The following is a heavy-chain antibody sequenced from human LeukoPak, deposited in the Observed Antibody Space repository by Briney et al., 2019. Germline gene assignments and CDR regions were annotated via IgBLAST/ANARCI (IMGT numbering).Heavy chain of an antibody. CDR1: GGSISSYY. CDR2: IYYSGST. J-gene: IGHJ2*01. D-gene: IGHD3-22*01. V-gene: IGHV4-59*01. Sequence: SETLSLTCTVSGGSISSYYWSWIRQPPGKGLEWIGYIYYSGSTNYNPSLKNRVTISVDTSKNQFSLKLSSVTAADTAVYYCARGDSSGYYESYWYFDLWGRGTLVTVSS. CDR3: ARGDSSGYYESYWYFDL.